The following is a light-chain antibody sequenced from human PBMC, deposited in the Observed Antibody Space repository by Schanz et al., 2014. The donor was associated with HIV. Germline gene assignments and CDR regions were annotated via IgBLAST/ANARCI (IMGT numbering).Light chain of an antibody. V-gene: IGKV3-20*01. Sequence: EIVMTQSPATLYVSPGEGATLSCRASQSISNNLAWYQHKPGQAPRLLIYGAFTRATGIPVRFSGRGSGTDFTLTISRLEPEDFAVYYCQQYGSSPLTFGGGTKVEIK. CDR3: QQYGSSPLT. CDR1: QSISNN. CDR2: GAF. J-gene: IGKJ4*01.